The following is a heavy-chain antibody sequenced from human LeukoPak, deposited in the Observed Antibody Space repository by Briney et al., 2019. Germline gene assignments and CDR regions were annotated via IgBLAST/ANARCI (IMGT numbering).Heavy chain of an antibody. CDR3: ARESAGYGSGSYYYY. CDR1: GGTFSSYA. CDR2: IIPLFGTA. Sequence: ASVKVSCKASGGTFSSYAISWVRQAPGQGLEWMGGIIPLFGTANYAQRFLGRVIITADESTSTTHMYLSSLKSEDTAVYYCARESAGYGSGSYYYYWGQGTLVTVSS. D-gene: IGHD3-10*01. J-gene: IGHJ4*02. V-gene: IGHV1-69*13.